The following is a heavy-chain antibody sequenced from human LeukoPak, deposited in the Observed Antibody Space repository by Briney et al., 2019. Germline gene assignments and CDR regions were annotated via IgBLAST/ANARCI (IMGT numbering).Heavy chain of an antibody. CDR2: ISSSSSYI. J-gene: IGHJ3*02. CDR1: GFTLSSYT. D-gene: IGHD1-26*01. Sequence: PGGSLRLSCAASGFTLSSYTMNWVRQAPGKGLEWVSSISSSSSYIYYADSVKGRFTISRDNAKNSLYLQMNSLRAEDTAVYYCAGVGATLAFDIWGQGTMVTVSS. CDR3: AGVGATLAFDI. V-gene: IGHV3-21*04.